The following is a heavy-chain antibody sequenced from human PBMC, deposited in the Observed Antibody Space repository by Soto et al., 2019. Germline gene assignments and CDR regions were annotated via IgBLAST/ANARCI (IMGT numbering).Heavy chain of an antibody. Sequence: VAVISYDGSNKYYADSVKGRFTISRDNSKNTLYLQMNSLRAEDTAVYYCAKDKYYDILTGYYIHYYGMDVWGQGTTVTVSS. J-gene: IGHJ6*02. D-gene: IGHD3-9*01. V-gene: IGHV3-30*18. CDR3: AKDKYYDILTGYYIHYYGMDV. CDR2: ISYDGSNK.